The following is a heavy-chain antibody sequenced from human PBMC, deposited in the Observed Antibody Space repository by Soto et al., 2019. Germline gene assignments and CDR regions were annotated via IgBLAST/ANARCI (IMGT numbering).Heavy chain of an antibody. CDR3: AREDYGRQYYFDY. Sequence: QVQLVQSGSDVKKPGSSVKVSCKASGGTFSSYTISWVRQAPGQGLEWMGRIIPILGIANYAQKFQGRVTITADKSTSTAYMELSSLRSEDTAVYYCAREDYGRQYYFDYWGQGTLVTVAS. J-gene: IGHJ4*02. CDR1: GGTFSSYT. D-gene: IGHD3-16*01. V-gene: IGHV1-69*08. CDR2: IIPILGIA.